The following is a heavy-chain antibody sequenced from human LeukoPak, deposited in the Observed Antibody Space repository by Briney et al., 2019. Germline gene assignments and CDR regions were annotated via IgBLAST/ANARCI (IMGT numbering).Heavy chain of an antibody. CDR1: GFTFSSYA. CDR3: ARALGYYDSSGYAGDRDY. J-gene: IGHJ4*02. D-gene: IGHD3-22*01. Sequence: GGSLRLSCAASGFTFSSYAMNWVRQAPGKGLEWVSGISGSGGSAYYADSVKGRFTISRDNSQNTLYLQMNSLRAEDTAVYYCARALGYYDSSGYAGDRDYWGQGTLVTVSS. CDR2: ISGSGGSA. V-gene: IGHV3-23*01.